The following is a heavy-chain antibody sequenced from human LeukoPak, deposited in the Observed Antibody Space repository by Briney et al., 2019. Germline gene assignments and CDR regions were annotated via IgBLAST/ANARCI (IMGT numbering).Heavy chain of an antibody. D-gene: IGHD6-13*01. Sequence: PGGSLRLSCAASGFTFSSYSINWVRQAPGKGLVWVSRINSDGSSTSYADSVKGRFTISRDNAKNTLYLQMNSLRAEDTAVYYCARRVKGIAAATGAYNWFDPWGQGTLVTVSS. CDR3: ARRVKGIAAATGAYNWFDP. CDR2: INSDGSST. V-gene: IGHV3-74*01. J-gene: IGHJ5*02. CDR1: GFTFSSYS.